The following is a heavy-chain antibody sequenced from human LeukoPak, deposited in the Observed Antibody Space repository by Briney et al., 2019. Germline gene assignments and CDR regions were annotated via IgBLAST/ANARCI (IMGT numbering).Heavy chain of an antibody. Sequence: PGGSLRLSCAASGFTFSSYGMHWVRQAPGKRLEWVAFIRYTGSNKYYADSVKGRFTISRDNSKNTLNLQMNGLRAEDTAVYYCATDGKLGYYDTSGFFPDYWGQGTLVTVSS. CDR1: GFTFSSYG. D-gene: IGHD3-22*01. J-gene: IGHJ4*02. CDR3: ATDGKLGYYDTSGFFPDY. V-gene: IGHV3-30*02. CDR2: IRYTGSNK.